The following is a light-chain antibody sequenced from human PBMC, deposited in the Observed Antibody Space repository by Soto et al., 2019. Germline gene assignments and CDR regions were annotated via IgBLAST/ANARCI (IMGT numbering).Light chain of an antibody. V-gene: IGLV1-40*01. Sequence: QSVLTQPPSVSGAPGQRVTISCTGSSSNIGAGYDVHWYQQLPGTDPKLLIYGNSNRPSGVPDRFSGSKSGTSASLAITGLQAEDEADYYCQSYDGSLGYVFGTGTKLTVL. CDR1: SSNIGAGYD. CDR2: GNS. J-gene: IGLJ1*01. CDR3: QSYDGSLGYV.